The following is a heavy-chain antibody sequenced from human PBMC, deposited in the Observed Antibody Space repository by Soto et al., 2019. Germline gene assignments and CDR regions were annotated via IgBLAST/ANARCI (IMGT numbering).Heavy chain of an antibody. CDR1: GYTFTTYG. CDR3: AREGEMPYYYYGLDV. V-gene: IGHV1-18*01. D-gene: IGHD3-16*01. Sequence: QVQLVQSGAEVRKPGASVKVSCKASGYTFTTYGISWVRQAPGQGLEWMGWISGYNGHTKYAQKFQGRVTXTXXXSXXTVYMDLRSLRSDDTAVYYCAREGEMPYYYYGLDVWGEGTTVTVSS. J-gene: IGHJ6*04. CDR2: ISGYNGHT.